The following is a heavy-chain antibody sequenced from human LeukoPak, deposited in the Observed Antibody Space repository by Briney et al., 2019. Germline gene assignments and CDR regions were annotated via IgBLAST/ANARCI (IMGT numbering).Heavy chain of an antibody. CDR3: ATAGEGSSGYYYGFDY. D-gene: IGHD3-22*01. Sequence: SVKVSCKASGGTFSSYAISWVRQAPGPGLEWMGGIIPIFGTANYAQKFQGRVTITTDESTSTAYMELSSLRSEDTAVYYCATAGEGSSGYYYGFDYWGQGTLVTVSS. J-gene: IGHJ4*02. V-gene: IGHV1-69*05. CDR2: IIPIFGTA. CDR1: GGTFSSYA.